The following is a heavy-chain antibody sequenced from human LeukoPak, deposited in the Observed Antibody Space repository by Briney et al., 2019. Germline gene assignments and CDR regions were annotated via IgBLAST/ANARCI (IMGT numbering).Heavy chain of an antibody. CDR3: ARSKPYCTNGVCYSYYYYGMDV. CDR2: INPSGGST. Sequence: GASVKVSCKASGYTFTGYYMHWVRQAPGQGLEWMGIINPSGGSTSYAQKFQGRVTMTRDTSTSTVYMELSSLRSEDTAVYYCARSKPYCTNGVCYSYYYYGMDVWGQGTTVTVSS. J-gene: IGHJ6*02. D-gene: IGHD2-8*01. CDR1: GYTFTGYY. V-gene: IGHV1-46*01.